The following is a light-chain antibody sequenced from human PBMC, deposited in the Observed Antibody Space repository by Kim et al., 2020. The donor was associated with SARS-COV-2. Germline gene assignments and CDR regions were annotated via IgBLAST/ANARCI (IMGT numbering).Light chain of an antibody. V-gene: IGLV2-11*01. Sequence: QSVTISCTGTSSDVGGYNYVSWYQQHPGKAPKLMIYDVSKRPSGVPDRISGSKSGNTASLTISGLQAEDEADYYCCSYAGSYTYVVFGGGTQLTVL. J-gene: IGLJ2*01. CDR1: SSDVGGYNY. CDR3: CSYAGSYTYVV. CDR2: DVS.